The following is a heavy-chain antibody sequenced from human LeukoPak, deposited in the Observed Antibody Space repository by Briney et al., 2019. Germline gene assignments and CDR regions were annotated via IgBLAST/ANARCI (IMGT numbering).Heavy chain of an antibody. J-gene: IGHJ4*02. CDR2: ISGSGGST. V-gene: IGHV3-23*01. D-gene: IGHD3-22*01. Sequence: GGSLRLSCAASGFTFSSYAMSWVRQAPGKGLEWVSAISGSGGSTYYADSLKGRFTISRDNAKNSLYLQMNSLRAEDTAVYYCARDSFAGYDSSGYSSYDYWGQGTLVTVSS. CDR3: ARDSFAGYDSSGYSSYDY. CDR1: GFTFSSYA.